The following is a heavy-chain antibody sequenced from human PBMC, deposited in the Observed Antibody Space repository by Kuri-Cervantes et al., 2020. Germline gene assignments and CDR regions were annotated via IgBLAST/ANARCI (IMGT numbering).Heavy chain of an antibody. D-gene: IGHD5-18*01. Sequence: ASVKVSCKASGYTFTGYYIHWVRQATGQGLEWMGWMNPNSGNTGYAQKFQGRVTMTRNTSISTAYMELSSLRSEDTAVYYCAREYSYGWGPDAGYWGQGILVTVSS. CDR3: AREYSYGWGPDAGY. CDR1: GYTFTGYY. V-gene: IGHV1-8*02. J-gene: IGHJ4*02. CDR2: MNPNSGNT.